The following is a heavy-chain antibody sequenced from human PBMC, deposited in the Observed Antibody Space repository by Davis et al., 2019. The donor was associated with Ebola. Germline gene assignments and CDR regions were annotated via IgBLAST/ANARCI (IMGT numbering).Heavy chain of an antibody. J-gene: IGHJ6*04. D-gene: IGHD1-20*01. Sequence: SETLSLTCTVSGGSIISSSSYWGWIRQPPRKGLEWIGSIYYSGITYYNPSLKSRVTISVDTSKNQFSLKLSSVTAADTAVYYCARGPAYNSRGMDVWGKGTTVTVSS. CDR3: ARGPAYNSRGMDV. V-gene: IGHV4-39*07. CDR1: GGSIISSSSY. CDR2: IYYSGIT.